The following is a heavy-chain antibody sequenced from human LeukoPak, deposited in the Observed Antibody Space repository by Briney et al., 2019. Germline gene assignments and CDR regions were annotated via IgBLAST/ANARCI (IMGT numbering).Heavy chain of an antibody. CDR1: GYSFTKYW. V-gene: IGHV5-51*01. CDR3: ARLGPPRFAPFGY. Sequence: GESLKISCKGSGYSFTKYWIGWVRQMPGKGLEWMGIIYPGDSDIRYSPSFQGQVTMSVDKSISTAYLQWSSLKASDTAMYYCARLGPPRFAPFGYWGQGTLVTVSS. J-gene: IGHJ4*02. D-gene: IGHD3-16*01. CDR2: IYPGDSDI.